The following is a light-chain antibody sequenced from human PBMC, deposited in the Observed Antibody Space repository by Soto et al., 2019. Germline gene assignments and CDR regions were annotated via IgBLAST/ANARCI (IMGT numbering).Light chain of an antibody. V-gene: IGKV3-20*01. CDR1: QTITNNY. Sequence: EIVLTQSPGTLSLSPGERVTLSCRASQTITNNYVAWYQQKPGQAPRLLIFGASNRANGIPDRVGGSGSGTDFSLTISKLEPADFAVYYCEQYGSSPYTFGQGTKL. CDR3: EQYGSSPYT. CDR2: GAS. J-gene: IGKJ2*01.